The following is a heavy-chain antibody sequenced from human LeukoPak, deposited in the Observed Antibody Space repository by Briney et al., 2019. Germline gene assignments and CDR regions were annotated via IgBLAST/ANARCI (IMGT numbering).Heavy chain of an antibody. CDR1: GFTFDDYG. CDR3: AKRRFLGIAVAGPMDV. J-gene: IGHJ6*02. CDR2: ISGGGGTT. D-gene: IGHD6-19*01. V-gene: IGHV3-23*01. Sequence: PGGSLRLSCEGSGFTFDDYGMSWVRQAPGKGLEWVSAISGGGGTTYYADSVKGRFTITRDNSKNTLYLQMNSLRAEDTAVYYCAKRRFLGIAVAGPMDVWGQGTTVTVSS.